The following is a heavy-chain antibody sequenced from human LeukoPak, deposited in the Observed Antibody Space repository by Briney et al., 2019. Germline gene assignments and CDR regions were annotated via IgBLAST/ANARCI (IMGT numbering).Heavy chain of an antibody. V-gene: IGHV4-39*01. D-gene: IGHD4-23*01. J-gene: IGHJ5*02. Sequence: PSETLSLTCTVSGGSISSSSYYWGWIRQPPGKGLEWIGSIYYSGSTYYNPSLKSRGTISVVTSKNQFSLKQSSVTAANRAVYYYARHPILRWQGWFDLWGKETLVSVSS. CDR2: IYYSGST. CDR3: ARHPILRWQGWFDL. CDR1: GGSISSSSYY.